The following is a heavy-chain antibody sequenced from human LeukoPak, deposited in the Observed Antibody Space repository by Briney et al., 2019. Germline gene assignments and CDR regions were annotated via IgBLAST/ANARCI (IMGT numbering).Heavy chain of an antibody. CDR1: GFTFSSYA. CDR2: INTDGSST. CDR3: ARDLGAYYDSSDNWFDP. Sequence: GGSLRLSCAASGFTFSSYAMHWVRQAPGKGLVWVSRINTDGSSTSYADSVKGRFTISRDNAKNTLYLQMNSLRAEDTALYYCARDLGAYYDSSDNWFDPWGQGTLVTVSS. J-gene: IGHJ5*02. D-gene: IGHD3-22*01. V-gene: IGHV3-74*01.